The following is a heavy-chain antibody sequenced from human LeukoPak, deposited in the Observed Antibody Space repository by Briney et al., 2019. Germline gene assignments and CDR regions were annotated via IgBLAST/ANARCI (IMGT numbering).Heavy chain of an antibody. CDR1: GFTFSSYS. V-gene: IGHV3-48*01. D-gene: IGHD3-16*01. CDR2: ISSSSSTI. CDR3: AREGDSDYFDY. J-gene: IGHJ4*02. Sequence: GGSLRLSCAASGFTFSSYSMNWVRQAPGKGLEWVSCISSSSSTIYYADSVKGRFTISRDNAKNSLYLQMNSLRAEDTAVYYCAREGDSDYFDYWGQGTLVTVSS.